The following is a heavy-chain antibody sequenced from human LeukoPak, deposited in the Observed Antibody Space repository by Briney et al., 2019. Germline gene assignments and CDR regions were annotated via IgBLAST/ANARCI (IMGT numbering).Heavy chain of an antibody. CDR2: IYHSGST. Sequence: SETLSLTCAVSSGSISSYYWSWIRQPPGKGLEWIGYIYHSGSTYYNPSLKSRVTISVDRSKNQFSLKLGSVTAADTAVYYCAREGQVVPAAIVFDYWGQGTLVTVSS. CDR1: SGSISSYY. V-gene: IGHV4-59*12. D-gene: IGHD2-2*01. CDR3: AREGQVVPAAIVFDY. J-gene: IGHJ4*02.